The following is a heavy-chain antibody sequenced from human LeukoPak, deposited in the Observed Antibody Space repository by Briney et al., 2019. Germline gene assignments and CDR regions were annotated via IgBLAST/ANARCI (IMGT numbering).Heavy chain of an antibody. D-gene: IGHD6-19*01. V-gene: IGHV3-30*02. CDR1: GFTFSGYG. Sequence: GGSLRLSCAASGFTFSGYGMHSVRQAPGKGLEWVAFIRYDGSNKYYADSVKGRFTISRDNSKNTLYLQMNSLRAEDTAVYYCAKAPIAVGFFDYWGQGTLVTVSS. J-gene: IGHJ4*02. CDR2: IRYDGSNK. CDR3: AKAPIAVGFFDY.